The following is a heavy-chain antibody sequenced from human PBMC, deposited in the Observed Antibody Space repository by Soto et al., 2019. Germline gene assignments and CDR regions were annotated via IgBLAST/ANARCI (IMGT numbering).Heavy chain of an antibody. V-gene: IGHV3-21*01. D-gene: IGHD3-22*01. CDR2: ISSSSSYI. CDR3: ARVGHYYDSSGYFYYFDY. Sequence: GGSLRLSCAASGFTLSSYSMNWVRQAPGKGLEWVSSISSSSSYIYYADSVKGRFTISRDNAKNSLYLQMNSLRAEDTAVYYCARVGHYYDSSGYFYYFDYWGQGTLVTVSS. CDR1: GFTLSSYS. J-gene: IGHJ4*02.